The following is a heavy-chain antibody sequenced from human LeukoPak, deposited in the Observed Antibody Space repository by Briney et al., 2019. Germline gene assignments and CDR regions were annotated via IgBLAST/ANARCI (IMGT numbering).Heavy chain of an antibody. CDR1: GGSISSYY. CDR3: ARDGGLRAFDY. Sequence: SETLSLTCTVSGGSISSYYWSWIRQPPGKGLEWIGEINHSGSTNYNPSLKSRVTISVDTSKNQFSLKLSSVTAADTAVYYCARDGGLRAFDYWGQGTLVTVSS. D-gene: IGHD5-12*01. V-gene: IGHV4-34*01. J-gene: IGHJ4*02. CDR2: INHSGST.